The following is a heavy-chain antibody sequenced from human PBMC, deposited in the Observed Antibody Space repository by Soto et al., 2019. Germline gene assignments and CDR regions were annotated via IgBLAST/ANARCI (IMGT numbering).Heavy chain of an antibody. CDR3: ARDFGITIFGVVIPYYYYYGMDV. Sequence: GGSLRLSCAASGFTFSSYGMHWVRQAPGKGLEWVAVIWYDGSNKYYADSVKGRFTISRDNSKNTLYLQMNSLRAEDTAVYYCARDFGITIFGVVIPYYYYYGMDVWGQGTTVTVSS. J-gene: IGHJ6*02. D-gene: IGHD3-3*01. CDR2: IWYDGSNK. CDR1: GFTFSSYG. V-gene: IGHV3-33*01.